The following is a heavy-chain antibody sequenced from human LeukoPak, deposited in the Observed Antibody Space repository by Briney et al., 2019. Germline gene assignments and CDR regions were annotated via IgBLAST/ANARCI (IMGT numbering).Heavy chain of an antibody. CDR2: IKQDGSEK. CDR1: GFTFSSYW. J-gene: IGHJ3*02. V-gene: IGHV3-7*01. D-gene: IGHD6-13*01. Sequence: PGGSLRLSCAAPGFTFSSYWMSWVRQAPGKGLEWVANIKQDGSEKYYVDSVKGRFTISRDNAKNSLYLQMNSLRAEDTAVYYCARVTAAAGCDAFDIWGQGTMVTVSS. CDR3: ARVTAAAGCDAFDI.